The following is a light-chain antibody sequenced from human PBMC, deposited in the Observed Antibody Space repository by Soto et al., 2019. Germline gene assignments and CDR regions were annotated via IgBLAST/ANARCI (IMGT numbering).Light chain of an antibody. Sequence: DIVMTQSPDSLTVSLGERTTINCKSSQSVLYSANNKDYLAWYQQKPGQPPKLLIYWASTRESGVPDRFSGSGSGTDFTLTISSLPAEDVAVYYCQQYYSPPHTFGQGTKLEIK. CDR1: QSVLYSANNKDY. CDR3: QQYYSPPHT. J-gene: IGKJ2*01. V-gene: IGKV4-1*01. CDR2: WAS.